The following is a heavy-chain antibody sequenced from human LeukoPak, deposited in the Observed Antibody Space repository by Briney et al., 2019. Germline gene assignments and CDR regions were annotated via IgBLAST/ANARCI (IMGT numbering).Heavy chain of an antibody. J-gene: IGHJ5*02. V-gene: IGHV1-2*02. D-gene: IGHD2-15*01. Sequence: EASVKVSCKASGYTFTGYYMHWVRQAPGQGLEWMGWINPNSGGADYAQNFQGRVTMTRDTSISTAYMTLNRLRSDDTAVYYCARGPPEYCSGGSCYSGRNWIDPWGQGTLVTVSS. CDR1: GYTFTGYY. CDR3: ARGPPEYCSGGSCYSGRNWIDP. CDR2: INPNSGGA.